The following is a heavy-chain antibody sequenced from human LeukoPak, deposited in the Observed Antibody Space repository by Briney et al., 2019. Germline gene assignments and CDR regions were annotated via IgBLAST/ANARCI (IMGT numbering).Heavy chain of an antibody. CDR3: VTGFQYGLRGVPYFYYLHV. V-gene: IGHV1-69*04. J-gene: IGHJ6*03. CDR1: GGSFSTYA. CDR2: LIPVLGMS. Sequence: SVKVSCKSSGGSFSTYAVNWVRQAPGQGLEWMGRLIPVLGMSHYAPGLQGRVTLTADRSTNTAYMELDRLTSDDTAVYYCVTGFQYGLRGVPYFYYLHVWGKGTAVTVSS. D-gene: IGHD3-10*01.